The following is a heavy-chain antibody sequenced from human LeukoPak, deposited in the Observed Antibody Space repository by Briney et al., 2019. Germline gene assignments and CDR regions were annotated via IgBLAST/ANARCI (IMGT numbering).Heavy chain of an antibody. J-gene: IGHJ6*02. CDR2: IYHSGST. CDR1: GYSISISNW. Sequence: PSETQSLTCFVSGYSISISNWWNWVRQPPGKGLEWIGEIYHSGSTNYNPSLKSRVTISVDKSKNQFSLKLTSVTAADTAVYYCARDKNGSGNVWGQGTAVTVSS. D-gene: IGHD3-10*01. V-gene: IGHV4-4*02. CDR3: ARDKNGSGNV.